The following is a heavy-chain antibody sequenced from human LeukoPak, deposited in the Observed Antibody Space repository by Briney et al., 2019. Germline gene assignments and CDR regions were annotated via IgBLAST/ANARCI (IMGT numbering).Heavy chain of an antibody. CDR3: AKAPMKLVVVSLDIDY. V-gene: IGHV3-30*09. CDR2: ISDDGTNT. D-gene: IGHD3-22*01. CDR1: GFTFSNFA. Sequence: GGSLRLSCVASGFTFSNFAIHWVRQAPGKGLQWVGVISDDGTNTYYADSVKGRFAISRDNSKNTLYLQMNSLRAEDTAVYYCAKAPMKLVVVSLDIDYWGQGTLVTVSS. J-gene: IGHJ4*02.